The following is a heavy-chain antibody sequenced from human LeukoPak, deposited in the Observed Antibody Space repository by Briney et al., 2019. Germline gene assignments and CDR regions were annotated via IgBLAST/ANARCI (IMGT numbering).Heavy chain of an antibody. D-gene: IGHD3-22*01. V-gene: IGHV4-59*01. J-gene: IGHJ3*02. CDR3: ARKLGYYYDSSGSIDAFDT. Sequence: SETLSLTCTVSGGSISSYYWSWIRQPPGKGLEWIGYIYYTGSTNYSPSLKSRVTISLDTSKNHFSLKLSSVTAADTAVYYCARKLGYYYDSSGSIDAFDTWGQGTMVTVSS. CDR2: IYYTGST. CDR1: GGSISSYY.